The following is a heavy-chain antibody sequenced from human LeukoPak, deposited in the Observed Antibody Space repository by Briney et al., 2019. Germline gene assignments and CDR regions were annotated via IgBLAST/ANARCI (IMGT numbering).Heavy chain of an antibody. Sequence: SETLSLTCTVSGGSISSSSYYWGWIRQPPGKGLEWIGSIYYSGSTYYNPSLKSRVTISVDTSKNQFSLKLSSVTAADTAVYYCARSRRWLLWFGEFSSWFDPWGQGTLVTVSS. CDR2: IYYSGST. CDR3: ARSRRWLLWFGEFSSWFDP. J-gene: IGHJ5*02. D-gene: IGHD3-10*01. V-gene: IGHV4-39*01. CDR1: GGSISSSSYY.